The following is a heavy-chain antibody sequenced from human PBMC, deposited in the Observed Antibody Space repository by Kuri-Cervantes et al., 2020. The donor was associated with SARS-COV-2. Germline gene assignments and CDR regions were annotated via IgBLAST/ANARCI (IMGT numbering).Heavy chain of an antibody. D-gene: IGHD2-15*01. V-gene: IGHV3-21*01. Sequence: LSLTCAASGFTFNDYAMHWVRQAPGKGLEWVSSISSSSSYIYYADSVKGRFTISRDNAKNSLYLQMNSLRAEDTAVYYCARVTPTGKLDYWGQGTLVTVSS. CDR3: ARVTPTGKLDY. CDR2: ISSSSSYI. CDR1: GFTFNDYA. J-gene: IGHJ4*02.